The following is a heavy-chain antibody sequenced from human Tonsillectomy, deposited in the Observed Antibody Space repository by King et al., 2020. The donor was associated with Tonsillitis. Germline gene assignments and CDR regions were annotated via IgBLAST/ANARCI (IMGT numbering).Heavy chain of an antibody. CDR1: GASITSSDHY. CDR2: MFYSWTF. V-gene: IGHV4-39*01. Sequence: QLQESGPGVVKPSETLSLTCTVSGASITSSDHYWAWIRQPPGKGLELMGDMFYSWTFFYNPSLKSRITISGGTSENRFSLQLSSLTAADTAVYFCARSVTGSFDYWGQGALVTVSS. D-gene: IGHD1-26*01. J-gene: IGHJ4*02. CDR3: ARSVTGSFDY.